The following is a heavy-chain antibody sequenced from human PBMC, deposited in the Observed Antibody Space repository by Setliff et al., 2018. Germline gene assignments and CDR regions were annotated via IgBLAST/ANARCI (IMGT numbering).Heavy chain of an antibody. Sequence: SETLSLTCTVSGGSISNSTFYWGWIRQPPGKGLEWIGSINYHGNIFHDGTTHSTYYNPSLKSRVTISIDTSKSQFSLKLSSVTAADTAVYYCARAPRYFDSTGSYFDFWGQGTLVTVSS. J-gene: IGHJ4*02. D-gene: IGHD3-22*01. V-gene: IGHV4-39*07. CDR1: GGSISNSTFY. CDR3: ARAPRYFDSTGSYFDF. CDR2: INYHGNIFHDGTTHST.